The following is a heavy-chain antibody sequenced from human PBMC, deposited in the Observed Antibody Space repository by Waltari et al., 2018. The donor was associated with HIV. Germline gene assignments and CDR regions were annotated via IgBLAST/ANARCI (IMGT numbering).Heavy chain of an antibody. CDR3: ARAPAYSSGWYGLY. CDR2: IYSGGST. Sequence: EVQLVETGGGLIQPGGSLRLSCAASGFTVSSNYMSWVRQAPGKGLEWVSVIYSGGSTYYADSVKGRFTISRDNSKNTLYLQMNSLRAEDTAVYYCARAPAYSSGWYGLYWGQGTLVTVSS. J-gene: IGHJ4*02. V-gene: IGHV3-53*02. CDR1: GFTVSSNY. D-gene: IGHD6-19*01.